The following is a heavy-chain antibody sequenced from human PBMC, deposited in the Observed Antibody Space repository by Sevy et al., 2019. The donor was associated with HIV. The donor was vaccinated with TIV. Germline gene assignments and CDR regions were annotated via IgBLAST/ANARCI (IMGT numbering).Heavy chain of an antibody. J-gene: IGHJ4*02. CDR2: MNPNSGNT. CDR1: GYTFTSYD. Sequence: ASVKVSCKASGYTFTSYDINWVRQATGQGIEWMGWMNPNSGNTGYAQKFQGRVTMTRNTSMSTAYMELSSLRSEDTAVYYCARGRLTGIGFDYWGQGTLVTVSS. D-gene: IGHD7-27*01. CDR3: ARGRLTGIGFDY. V-gene: IGHV1-8*01.